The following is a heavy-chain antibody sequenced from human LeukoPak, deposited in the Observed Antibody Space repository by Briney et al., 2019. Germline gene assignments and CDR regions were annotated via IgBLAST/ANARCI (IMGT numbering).Heavy chain of an antibody. Sequence: ASVKVSCKAPGYSFRTYGISWVRQAPGQGLEWMGWISAKDGNTIYAQRFQDRVIMTTDTSTSTVYMELRSLTSDDTAVYYCARGTQYEYLWGSNTSSDIWGQGTRVTVSS. V-gene: IGHV1-18*01. D-gene: IGHD3-16*01. CDR1: GYSFRTYG. CDR3: ARGTQYEYLWGSNTSSDI. J-gene: IGHJ4*02. CDR2: ISAKDGNT.